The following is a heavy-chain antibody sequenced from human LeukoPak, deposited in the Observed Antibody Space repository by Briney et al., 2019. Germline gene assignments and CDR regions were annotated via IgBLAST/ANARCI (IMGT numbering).Heavy chain of an antibody. CDR2: IAYDGRSA. D-gene: IGHD3-3*01. CDR3: ARGGQGYDLNWFDP. V-gene: IGHV3-30*04. CDR1: GFTFSDYG. J-gene: IGHJ5*02. Sequence: PGGYLRLSCAASGFTFSDYGIHWVRQAPGKGLEWVAAIAYDGRSAYYTDSVKGRFTISRDNSKNTLYLQMNSLRAEDTAVYYCARGGQGYDLNWFDPWGQGTLVSVSS.